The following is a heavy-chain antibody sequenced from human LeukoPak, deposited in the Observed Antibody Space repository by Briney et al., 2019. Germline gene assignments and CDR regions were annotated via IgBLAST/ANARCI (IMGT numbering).Heavy chain of an antibody. CDR3: ARGYDYGYGLDH. D-gene: IGHD5-18*01. J-gene: IGHJ4*02. V-gene: IGHV3-13*01. CDR2: IGTAGDT. Sequence: GGSLRLSCAASGFTFSSYDMHWVRQATGKGLERVSAIGTAGDTYYPGSVKGRFTISRENAKNSLHLQMNSLRAGDTAVYYCARGYDYGYGLDHWGQGTLVTVSS. CDR1: GFTFSSYD.